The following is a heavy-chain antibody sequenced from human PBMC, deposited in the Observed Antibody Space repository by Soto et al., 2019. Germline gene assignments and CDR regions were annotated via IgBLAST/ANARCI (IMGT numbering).Heavy chain of an antibody. J-gene: IGHJ5*02. CDR3: AKRTGSLGGWFDP. D-gene: IGHD3-16*01. V-gene: IGHV3-23*01. Sequence: EVQLLESGGGLVQPGGSLRLSCAASGFTFSSYAMSWVRQASGKGLEWVSAISGSGGRTYYADSVKGRLTIFRDNPKNTLYLQMNSLRAEDTALYYCAKRTGSLGGWFDPWGQGTLVTVSS. CDR1: GFTFSSYA. CDR2: ISGSGGRT.